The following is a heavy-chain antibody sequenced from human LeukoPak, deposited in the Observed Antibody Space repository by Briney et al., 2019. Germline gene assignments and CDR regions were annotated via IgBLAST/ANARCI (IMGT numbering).Heavy chain of an antibody. CDR3: ARHSGSGSYSYYYMDV. J-gene: IGHJ6*03. CDR2: IYYSGST. CDR1: GGSISGYY. Sequence: SETLSLTCTISGGSISGYYWSWIRQPPGKGLEWIGYIYYSGSTNYNPSLKSRVTISVDTSKNQFSLKLSSVTAADTAVYYCARHSGSGSYSYYYMDVWGKGTTVTVSS. D-gene: IGHD3-3*01. V-gene: IGHV4-59*01.